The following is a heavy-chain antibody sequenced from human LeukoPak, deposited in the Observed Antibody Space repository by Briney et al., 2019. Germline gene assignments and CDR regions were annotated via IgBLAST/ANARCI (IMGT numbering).Heavy chain of an antibody. V-gene: IGHV4-39*07. D-gene: IGHD4-17*01. CDR2: IYYSGST. J-gene: IGHJ6*02. Sequence: SETLSLTCTVSGGSISSSSYYWGWIRQPPGKGLEWIGSIYYSGSTYYNPSLKSRVTISVDTSKNQFSLKLSSVTAADTAVYYCASGVAVTTYARLSYYYYGMDVWGQGTTVTVSS. CDR3: ASGVAVTTYARLSYYYYGMDV. CDR1: GGSISSSSYY.